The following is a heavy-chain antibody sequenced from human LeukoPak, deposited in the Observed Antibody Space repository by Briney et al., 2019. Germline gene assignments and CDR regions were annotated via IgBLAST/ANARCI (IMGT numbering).Heavy chain of an antibody. CDR3: ARGRYGWLPFDY. CDR1: GGSISSGGYY. D-gene: IGHD3-16*01. CDR2: IYYSGST. Sequence: PSETLSLTCTVSGGSISSGGYYWSWIRQPPGKGLEWIGYIYYSGSTNYNPSLKSRVTISVDTSKNQFTLKLSSVTAADTAVYYCARGRYGWLPFDYWGQGTLVTVSS. J-gene: IGHJ4*02. V-gene: IGHV4-61*08.